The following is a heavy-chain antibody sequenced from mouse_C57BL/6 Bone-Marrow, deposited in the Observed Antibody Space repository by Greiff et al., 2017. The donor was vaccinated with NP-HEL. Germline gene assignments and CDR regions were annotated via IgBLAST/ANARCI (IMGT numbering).Heavy chain of an antibody. CDR3: ARSYGSSFWYFDV. CDR2: IHPNSGST. D-gene: IGHD1-1*01. Sequence: QVQLQQPGAELVKPGASVKLSCKASGYTFTSYWMHWVKQRPGQCLEWIGMIHPNSGSTNYNEKFKSKATLTVDKSSSTAYMQLSSLTSEDSAVYYCARSYGSSFWYFDVWGTGTTVTVSS. CDR1: GYTFTSYW. V-gene: IGHV1-64*01. J-gene: IGHJ1*03.